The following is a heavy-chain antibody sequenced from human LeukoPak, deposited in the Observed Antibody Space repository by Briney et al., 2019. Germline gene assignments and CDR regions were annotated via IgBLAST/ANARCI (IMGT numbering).Heavy chain of an antibody. Sequence: GGSLRLSCAASGFTFSTYSINWVRQAPGKGLEWVSYISNDGRYIYYADSVKGRFTISRDNAKNSLYLQLHSLRAEDTAVYYCARVWATVTTRGYYFDYWGPGTLVTVSS. J-gene: IGHJ4*02. D-gene: IGHD4-17*01. V-gene: IGHV3-21*01. CDR2: ISNDGRYI. CDR3: ARVWATVTTRGYYFDY. CDR1: GFTFSTYS.